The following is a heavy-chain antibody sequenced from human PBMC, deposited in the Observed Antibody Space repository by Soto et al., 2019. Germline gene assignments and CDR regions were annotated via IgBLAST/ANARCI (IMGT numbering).Heavy chain of an antibody. CDR1: GFTFSTYA. V-gene: IGHV3-23*01. CDR2: ISASGVST. D-gene: IGHD1-7*01. Sequence: GGSLRLSCAASGFTFSTYAMTWVRQAPGKGLEWVSAISASGVSTYSTDSVKGRFTISRDNSKNTLYLQMTSLRADDTAVYYCAKDRRAGGNYGFYSDFWGQGALVTVSS. J-gene: IGHJ4*02. CDR3: AKDRRAGGNYGFYSDF.